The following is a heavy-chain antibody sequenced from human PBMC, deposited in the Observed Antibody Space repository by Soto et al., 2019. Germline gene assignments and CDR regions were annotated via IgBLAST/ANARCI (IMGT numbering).Heavy chain of an antibody. V-gene: IGHV1-8*01. Sequence: ASVKVSCKASGYTFTSYDINWVRQATGQGLEWMGWMNPNSGNTGYAQKFQGRVTMTRNTSISTAYMELSSLRSEDTAVYYCAVIAAAGTYYYYYMDVWGKGTTVTVSS. J-gene: IGHJ6*03. CDR3: AVIAAAGTYYYYYMDV. CDR1: GYTFTSYD. CDR2: MNPNSGNT. D-gene: IGHD6-13*01.